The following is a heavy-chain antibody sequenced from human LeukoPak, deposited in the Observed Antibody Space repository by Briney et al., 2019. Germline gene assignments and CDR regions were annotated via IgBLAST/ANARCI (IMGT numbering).Heavy chain of an antibody. J-gene: IGHJ4*02. CDR1: GFTFDDYA. V-gene: IGHV3-9*01. CDR2: ISWNSGSI. Sequence: GGSLRLSCAASGFTFDDYAMHWVRQAPGKGLEWVSGISWNSGSIGYADSVKGRFTISRDNAKNSLYLQMNSLRAEDTALYYCAKAQWFGEYYFDYWGQGTLVTVSS. CDR3: AKAQWFGEYYFDY. D-gene: IGHD3-10*01.